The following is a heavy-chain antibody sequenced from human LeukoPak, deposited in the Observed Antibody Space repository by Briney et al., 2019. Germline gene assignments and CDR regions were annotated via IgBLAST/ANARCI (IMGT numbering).Heavy chain of an antibody. CDR1: GYTFSNYG. CDR3: ARAERTAITHDY. D-gene: IGHD5-18*01. CDR2: ISAYNGHT. J-gene: IGHJ4*02. Sequence: ASVKVSCKASGYTFSNYGISWVRQAPGQGLEWMGWISAYNGHTNYAQKFQGRVTMTTDTSTSTGYLDLRSLTSDDTAVYYCARAERTAITHDYWGQGTLVTVSS. V-gene: IGHV1-18*01.